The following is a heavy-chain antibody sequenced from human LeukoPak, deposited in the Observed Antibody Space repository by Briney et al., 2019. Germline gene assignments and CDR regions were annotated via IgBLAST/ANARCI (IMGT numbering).Heavy chain of an antibody. J-gene: IGHJ4*02. CDR1: GFTFSSYW. V-gene: IGHV3-74*01. CDR2: INSDGSST. Sequence: GGSLRLSCAASGFTFSSYWMHWVRQAPGKGLVWVSRINSDGSSTSYADSVKGRFTISRDNVKNTLYLQMNSLRAEDTAVYYCARGRIAVAGLDYWGQGTLVTVSS. CDR3: ARGRIAVAGLDY. D-gene: IGHD6-19*01.